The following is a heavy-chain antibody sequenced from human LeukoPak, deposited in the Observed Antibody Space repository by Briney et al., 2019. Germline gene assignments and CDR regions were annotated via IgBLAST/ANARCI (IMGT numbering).Heavy chain of an antibody. CDR1: GGSISSYY. Sequence: SETLSLTCTVSGGSISSYYWSWIRQPPGKGLEWIGYIYYSGSTNYNPSLKSRVTISVDTSKNQFSLKLSSVTAADTAVYYCAKTPGMAAAGPWFDPWGQGTLVTVSS. CDR2: IYYSGST. D-gene: IGHD6-13*01. V-gene: IGHV4-59*01. J-gene: IGHJ5*02. CDR3: AKTPGMAAAGPWFDP.